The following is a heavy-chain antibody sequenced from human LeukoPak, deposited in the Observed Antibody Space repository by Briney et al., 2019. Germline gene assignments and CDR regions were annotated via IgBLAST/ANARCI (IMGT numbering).Heavy chain of an antibody. Sequence: GASVKVSCKASGYTFTSYGISWVRQAPGQGLDWMGWISAYNGNTNYAQKLQGRVTMTTDTSTSTAYMELRSLRSDDTAVYYCAREDRGTTGTEWGGLYYYGMDVWGQGTTVTVSS. CDR2: ISAYNGNT. V-gene: IGHV1-18*04. J-gene: IGHJ6*02. D-gene: IGHD1-1*01. CDR3: AREDRGTTGTEWGGLYYYGMDV. CDR1: GYTFTSYG.